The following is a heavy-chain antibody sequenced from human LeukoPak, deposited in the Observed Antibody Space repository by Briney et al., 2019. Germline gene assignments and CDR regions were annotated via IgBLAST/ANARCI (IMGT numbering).Heavy chain of an antibody. Sequence: RTLSLTRAISGVSVSSNIAAWSWVRPSPSRGLEWVGRTYYRSKWSNDYAVSVKSRITINPDTSKNQFSLQLNSVTAEDTAVYYRARIEVYSGGPGWGDWGQGTLVTVSS. D-gene: IGHD1-26*01. CDR2: TYYRSKWSN. CDR1: GVSVSSNIAA. V-gene: IGHV6-1*01. CDR3: ARIEVYSGGPGWGD. J-gene: IGHJ4*02.